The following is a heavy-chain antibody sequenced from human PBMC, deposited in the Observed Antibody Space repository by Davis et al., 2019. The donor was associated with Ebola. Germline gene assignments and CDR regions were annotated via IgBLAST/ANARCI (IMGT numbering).Heavy chain of an antibody. CDR1: GFTFSSYG. J-gene: IGHJ4*02. CDR2: IWYDGINK. CDR3: ARDFGNHGYFDY. Sequence: GESLKISCAASGFTFSSYGMHWVRPAPGKGLEWVAVIWYDGINKYYADSVKGRITISRDNSKNTLYLQMNSLRAEDTAVYYCARDFGNHGYFDYWGQGTLVTVSS. D-gene: IGHD4-23*01. V-gene: IGHV3-33*01.